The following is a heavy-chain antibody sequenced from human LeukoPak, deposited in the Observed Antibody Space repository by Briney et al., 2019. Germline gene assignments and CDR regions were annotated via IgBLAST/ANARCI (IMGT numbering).Heavy chain of an antibody. CDR1: GGSISSYY. Sequence: PSETLSLTCTVSGGSISSYYWSWIRQPPGKGLEWIGYIYYNGSTNYNPSLKSRVTISVDTSKNQFSLKLSSVTAADTAAYYCARLWNGDRSLYYYYGMDVWGQGTTVTVSS. V-gene: IGHV4-59*01. CDR3: ARLWNGDRSLYYYYGMDV. CDR2: IYYNGST. D-gene: IGHD4-17*01. J-gene: IGHJ6*02.